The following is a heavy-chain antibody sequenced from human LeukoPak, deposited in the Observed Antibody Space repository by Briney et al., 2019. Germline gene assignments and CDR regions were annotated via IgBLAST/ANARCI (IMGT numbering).Heavy chain of an antibody. CDR1: GGSFSEYY. CDR3: AIGFDTRTVTGGFDY. CDR2: ISGSGAGT. V-gene: IGHV3-23*01. Sequence: ETLSLTCAVYGGSFSEYYWSWIRQPPGKGLEWVSDISGSGAGTYYADSVKGRFTIARDNSKNTLYLQMNSLRAEDTAVYYCAIGFDTRTVTGGFDYWGQGTLVTVSS. J-gene: IGHJ4*02. D-gene: IGHD4-11*01.